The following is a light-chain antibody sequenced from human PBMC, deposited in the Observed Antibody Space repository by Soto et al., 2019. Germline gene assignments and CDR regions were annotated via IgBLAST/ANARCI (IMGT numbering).Light chain of an antibody. CDR2: DVS. V-gene: IGKV3D-15*01. J-gene: IGKJ4*01. Sequence: EIVMTQSPATLSVSPGERATLSCRASQSVSSHFAWYKQRPAQAPRLLIYDVSTRATGVPAGFSGSGSGTQGTLTISSLQSEEFAVCYCQQYHDWPLTYGGWTRVEIK. CDR1: QSVSSH. CDR3: QQYHDWPLT.